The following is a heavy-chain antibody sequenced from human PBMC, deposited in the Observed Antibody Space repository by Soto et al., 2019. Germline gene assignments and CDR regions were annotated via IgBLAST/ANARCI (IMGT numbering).Heavy chain of an antibody. V-gene: IGHV4-31*03. Sequence: SETLSLTCTVSGGSISSGGYYWSWIRQHPGKGLEWIGYIYYSGSTYYNPSLKSRVTISVDTSKNQFSLKLSSVTAADTAVYYCARDDFPRDILDIWGQGTMVTVSS. CDR2: IYYSGST. D-gene: IGHD3-9*01. CDR3: ARDDFPRDILDI. CDR1: GGSISSGGYY. J-gene: IGHJ3*02.